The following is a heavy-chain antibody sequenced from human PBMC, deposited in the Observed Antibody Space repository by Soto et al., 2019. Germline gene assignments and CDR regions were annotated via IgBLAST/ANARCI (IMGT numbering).Heavy chain of an antibody. D-gene: IGHD7-27*01. J-gene: IGHJ3*02. Sequence: GSLRLSCGAPGVTFKDYGMHWVRQAPGKGLEWVAVISYDGKQTYYADSVKGRFTISKDKSKRTLFLQMNSLRVDDTAVYYCARDGDSDAFDIWGQGTMVTVSS. CDR1: GVTFKDYG. CDR3: ARDGDSDAFDI. CDR2: ISYDGKQT. V-gene: IGHV3-30*03.